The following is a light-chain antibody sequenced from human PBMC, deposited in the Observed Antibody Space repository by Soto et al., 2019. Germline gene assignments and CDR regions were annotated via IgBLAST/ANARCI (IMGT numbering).Light chain of an antibody. V-gene: IGKV3D-20*02. J-gene: IGKJ4*01. CDR2: DAS. Sequence: EIVLTQSPGTLSLSPGERATLSCRASQSVSSSRLAWYRQKPGQTPRLLIYDASNRATGIPARFSGSGSGTDFTLSIYSLEPEDFAVYYCQQRSNLLTFGGGTKVDIK. CDR1: QSVSSSR. CDR3: QQRSNLLT.